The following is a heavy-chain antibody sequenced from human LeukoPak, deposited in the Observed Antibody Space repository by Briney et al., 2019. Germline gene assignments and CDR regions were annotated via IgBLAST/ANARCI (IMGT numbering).Heavy chain of an antibody. V-gene: IGHV1-8*03. D-gene: IGHD2-15*01. Sequence: GASVKVSCKASGYTFTSYDINGVRQATGHGLEWMGWINPNSGNTGYAQKFQGRVTITRNTSISTAYMELSSLRSEDTAVYYCATASTGSMDYWGQGTLVTVSS. CDR2: INPNSGNT. J-gene: IGHJ4*02. CDR3: ATASTGSMDY. CDR1: GYTFTSYD.